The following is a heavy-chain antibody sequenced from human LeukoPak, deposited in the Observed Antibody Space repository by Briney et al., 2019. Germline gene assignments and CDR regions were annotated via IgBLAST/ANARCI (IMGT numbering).Heavy chain of an antibody. CDR1: AGSISSSSYD. CDR2: IHESGST. V-gene: IGHV4-39*01. D-gene: IGHD4-23*01. Sequence: PSETLSLTCSVSAGSISSSSYDWGWLRQPPGKGLEWNGRIHESGSTDYYPAVSRRGSISVDTAKNQFSLKLSSVTAAGPAVYYCARIYGGNSNNYYCDYWGQGTLVTVSS. J-gene: IGHJ4*02. CDR3: ARIYGGNSNNYYCDY.